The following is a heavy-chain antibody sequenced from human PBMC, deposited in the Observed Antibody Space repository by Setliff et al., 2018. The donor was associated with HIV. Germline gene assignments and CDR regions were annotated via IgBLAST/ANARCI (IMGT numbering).Heavy chain of an antibody. D-gene: IGHD3-22*01. J-gene: IGHJ4*02. V-gene: IGHV1-18*01. CDR1: GYTFTSYG. Sequence: VASVKVSCKSSGYTFTSYGISWVRQAPGQGLEWMGWISGYNGNTNYAQRFRGRVTMTADTSTSTVYMELRSLRSDDTAVYYCARDEGFDSSGYYLGTFDYWGQGTLVTVSS. CDR3: ARDEGFDSSGYYLGTFDY. CDR2: ISGYNGNT.